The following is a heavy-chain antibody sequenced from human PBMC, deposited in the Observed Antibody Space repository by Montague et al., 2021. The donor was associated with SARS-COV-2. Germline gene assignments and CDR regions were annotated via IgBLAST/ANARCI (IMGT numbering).Heavy chain of an antibody. CDR2: INRSGSA. V-gene: IGHV4-34*01. CDR3: ARLGDGVVPAPILGVGPYYTCFCLHV. Sequence: SETLSLTCAVYGGSFSGYYWNWIRQPPGKGLEWIGEINRSGSAKXNPSLKRRVTISVDTSKNQFSLKLNSVTAADTAVYYCARLGDGVVPAPILGVGPYYTCFCLHVRGKGGTVPVSS. D-gene: IGHD2-2*02. J-gene: IGHJ6*03. CDR1: GGSFSGYY.